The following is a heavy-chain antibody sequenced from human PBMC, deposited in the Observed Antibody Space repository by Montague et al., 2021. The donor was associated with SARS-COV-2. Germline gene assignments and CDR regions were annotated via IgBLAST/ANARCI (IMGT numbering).Heavy chain of an antibody. J-gene: IGHJ5*02. D-gene: IGHD2-2*01. V-gene: IGHV4-61*02. CDR2: ISTTGSP. CDR3: TIEGHITTICSGCQRNWFDP. Sequence: TLSLTCTLSGDSISSNNLYWTWIRQPAGKGLEWIGRISTTGSPEYXXXLKSRVTLSLDTSKNQFSLRLSSVTAADTAMYYCTIEGHITTICSGCQRNWFDPWGQGTLVTVSS. CDR1: GDSISSNNLY.